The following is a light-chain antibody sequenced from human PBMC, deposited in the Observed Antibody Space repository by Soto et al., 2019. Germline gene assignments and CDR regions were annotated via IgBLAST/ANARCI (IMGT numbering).Light chain of an antibody. CDR2: GAS. J-gene: IGKJ5*01. CDR1: QSVSSN. CDR3: QQFNNWPRT. V-gene: IGKV3-15*01. Sequence: DIVLTQSPGTLSLSPGERATLSCRASQSVSSNFLAWYQQKPGQAPRLLIYGASTRATGIPARFSGSGSGTEFTLTISSLQSEDFAVYYCQQFNNWPRTFGQGTRLEIK.